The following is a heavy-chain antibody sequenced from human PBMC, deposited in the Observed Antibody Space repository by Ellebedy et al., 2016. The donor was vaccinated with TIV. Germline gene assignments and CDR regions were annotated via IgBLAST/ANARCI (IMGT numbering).Heavy chain of an antibody. CDR1: GGSISRGSYY. CDR2: TYYSGST. CDR3: ARGKFAAAGIDY. D-gene: IGHD6-13*01. V-gene: IGHV4-31*03. Sequence: MPSETLSLTCTVSGGSISRGSYYWNWIRQYPGKGLEWIGYTYYSGSTYYNPFLKSRVNVSVDTFKNQFSLKLSSVTAADTAVYYCARGKFAAAGIDYWGQGTLVTVSS. J-gene: IGHJ4*02.